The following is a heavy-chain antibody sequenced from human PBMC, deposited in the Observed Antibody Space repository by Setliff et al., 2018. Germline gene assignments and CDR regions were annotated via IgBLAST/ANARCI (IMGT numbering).Heavy chain of an antibody. CDR2: IYYSGST. V-gene: IGHV4-39*02. D-gene: IGHD2-2*01. CDR3: AREPTRTGGFYYLDV. J-gene: IGHJ6*03. Sequence: SETLSLTCTVSGGSISSSSYYWGWIRQPPGKGLERIGSIYYSGSTYYNPSLKSRVTISVDTSKNQFSLKLTSVTAADTAVYYCAREPTRTGGFYYLDVWGEGTTVTVSS. CDR1: GGSISSSSYY.